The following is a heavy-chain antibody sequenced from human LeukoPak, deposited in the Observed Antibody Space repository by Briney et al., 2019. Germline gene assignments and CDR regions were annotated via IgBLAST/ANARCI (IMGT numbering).Heavy chain of an antibody. CDR2: INHSGST. CDR3: ARGSTYYYDSSGYQILRGARGFDY. CDR1: GGSFSGYY. V-gene: IGHV4-34*01. D-gene: IGHD3-22*01. J-gene: IGHJ4*02. Sequence: PSETLSLTCAVYGGSFSGYYWSWIRQPPGKGLEWIGEINHSGSTNYNPSLKSRVTISVDTSKNQFSLKLSSVTAADTAVYYCARGSTYYYDSSGYQILRGARGFDYWGQGTLVTVSS.